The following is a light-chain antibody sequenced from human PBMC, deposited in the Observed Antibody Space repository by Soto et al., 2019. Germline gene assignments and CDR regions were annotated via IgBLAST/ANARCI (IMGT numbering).Light chain of an antibody. CDR3: QQYNIWPQT. CDR1: QNLRSS. J-gene: IGKJ1*01. V-gene: IGKV3-15*01. CDR2: GAS. Sequence: VMTQSPATLSVSPGERAPLSCRASQNLRSSLAWYQQKPGQAPRLLIYGASTRATGIPARFSGSGSGTEFTLTISSLQSEDFAVYFCQQYNIWPQTFGQGTKVDI.